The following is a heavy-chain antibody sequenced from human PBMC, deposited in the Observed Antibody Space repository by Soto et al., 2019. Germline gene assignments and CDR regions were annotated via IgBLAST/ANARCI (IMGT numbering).Heavy chain of an antibody. V-gene: IGHV4-30-4*01. CDR2: IYYSGST. J-gene: IGHJ6*02. Sequence: TLSLTCTVSGGSISSGDYYWSWIRQPPGKGLEWIGYIYYSGSTYYNPSLKSRVTISVDTSKNQFSLKLSSVTAADTAVYYCARVGGLRNYYYYYGMDVWRQGTTVTVSS. CDR1: GGSISSGDYY. CDR3: ARVGGLRNYYYYYGMDV. D-gene: IGHD2-15*01.